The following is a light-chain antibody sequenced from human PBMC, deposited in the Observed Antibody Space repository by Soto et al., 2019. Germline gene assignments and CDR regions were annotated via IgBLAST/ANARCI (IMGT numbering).Light chain of an antibody. CDR1: QSVSSN. CDR3: QQYGYSPCS. V-gene: IGKV3-15*01. J-gene: IGKJ2*04. CDR2: GAS. Sequence: EIVMTQSPATLSVSPGERATLSCRASQSVSSNLAWYQQKPGQAPRLLIYGASTRATGIPARFSGSGSGTEFTLTISSLQSEDFAVYHCQQYGYSPCSFGQGTKLQI.